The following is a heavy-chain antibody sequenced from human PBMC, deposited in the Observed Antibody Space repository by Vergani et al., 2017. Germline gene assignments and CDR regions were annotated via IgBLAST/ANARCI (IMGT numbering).Heavy chain of an antibody. V-gene: IGHV3-23*04. CDR1: GFTVSSNY. D-gene: IGHD3-22*01. CDR2: ISGSGGST. Sequence: EVQLVESGGGLVQPGGSLRLSCAASGFTVSSNYMSWVRQAPGKGLEWVSVISGSGGSTYYADSVKGRFTISRDNSKNTLYLQMNSLRAEDTAVYYCATGGHYYDNWGQGTMVTVSS. CDR3: ATGGHYYDN. J-gene: IGHJ3*02.